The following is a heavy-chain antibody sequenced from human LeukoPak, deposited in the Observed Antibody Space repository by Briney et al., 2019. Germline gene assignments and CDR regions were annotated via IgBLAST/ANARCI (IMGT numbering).Heavy chain of an antibody. V-gene: IGHV1-2*02. CDR3: ARADSSSWYYYYYGMDV. CDR2: INPNSGGT. CDR1: GYTFTGYY. Sequence: ASVKVSCKASGYTFTGYYMHWARQAPGQGLEWMGWINPNSGGTNYAQKFQGRVTMTRDTSISTAYMELSRLRSDDTAVYYCARADSSSWYYYYYGMDVWGQGTTVTVSS. D-gene: IGHD6-13*01. J-gene: IGHJ6*02.